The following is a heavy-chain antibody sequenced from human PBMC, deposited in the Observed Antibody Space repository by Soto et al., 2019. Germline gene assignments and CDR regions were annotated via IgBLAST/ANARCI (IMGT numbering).Heavy chain of an antibody. Sequence: QVQLQQWGAGLLKPSETLSLTCAVYGGSFSGYYWSWIRQPPGQGLEWIGEINHSGSTNYTPSLTSRVTISVDTSKNQFSLKLSSVTAADTAVYYCARQVEYSSSFDYWGQGPLVTVSS. D-gene: IGHD6-6*01. J-gene: IGHJ4*02. CDR1: GGSFSGYY. CDR3: ARQVEYSSSFDY. V-gene: IGHV4-34*01. CDR2: INHSGST.